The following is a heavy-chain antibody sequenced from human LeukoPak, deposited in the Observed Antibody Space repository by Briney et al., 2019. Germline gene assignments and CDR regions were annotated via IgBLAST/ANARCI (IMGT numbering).Heavy chain of an antibody. D-gene: IGHD3/OR15-3a*01. CDR3: ARDFWTDSQSN. V-gene: IGHV3-30*02. CDR1: GFRVSNSG. J-gene: IGHJ4*02. Sequence: GGSLRLSCAASGFRVSNSGMHWVRQAPVKGLEWVASIGNDGLYKQYADSVKGRFTISRDSSENTVFLQMSSLRVEDTAMYYCARDFWTDSQSNWGQGTLVSVSS. CDR2: IGNDGLYK.